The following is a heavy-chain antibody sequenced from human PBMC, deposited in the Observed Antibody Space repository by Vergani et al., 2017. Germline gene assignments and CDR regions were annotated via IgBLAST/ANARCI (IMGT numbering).Heavy chain of an antibody. J-gene: IGHJ4*02. D-gene: IGHD5-18*01. CDR1: GVSVTDYN. V-gene: IGHV4-59*02. CDR2: LSTTGGA. Sequence: QVQLQESGPGLVKPSETLSLTCHVFGVSVTDYNCNWIRQAPGKGLEWIGSLSTTGGATHASHNPSLKSRVSISVDTSKSQFSLRLTSVTAADSAIYYCAKEVLDTAMAFDYWGQGTLVTVSS. CDR3: AKEVLDTAMAFDY.